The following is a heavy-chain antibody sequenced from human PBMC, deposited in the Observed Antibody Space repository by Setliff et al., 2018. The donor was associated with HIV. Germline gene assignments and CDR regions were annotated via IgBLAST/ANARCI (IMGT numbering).Heavy chain of an antibody. CDR3: ARDLASSYFDL. J-gene: IGHJ1*01. Sequence: NPSETLSLTCTVSGASIDRFFWSWIRQPPGKGLEWIGNVFFSGVATYNPSLKSRVTVSIQTSRSQFSLTLRSVTAADTATYYCARDLASSYFDLWGQGALVTVSS. CDR2: VFFSGVA. V-gene: IGHV4-59*01. D-gene: IGHD3-9*01. CDR1: GASIDRFF.